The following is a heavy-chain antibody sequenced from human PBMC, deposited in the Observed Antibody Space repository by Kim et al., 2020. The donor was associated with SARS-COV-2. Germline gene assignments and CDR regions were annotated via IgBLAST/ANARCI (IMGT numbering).Heavy chain of an antibody. D-gene: IGHD3-10*01. Sequence: SATLSLTCAVYGASFSGYYWIWIRQPPGKGLEWIGEINHSGTTNYIPSLKSRVTISVDTSKNQFSLKLSSVTAADTAVYYCARGAGGTYYYGSGSYYVDYWGQGTLVTVSS. CDR1: GASFSGYY. CDR3: ARGAGGTYYYGSGSYYVDY. V-gene: IGHV4-34*01. CDR2: INHSGTT. J-gene: IGHJ4*02.